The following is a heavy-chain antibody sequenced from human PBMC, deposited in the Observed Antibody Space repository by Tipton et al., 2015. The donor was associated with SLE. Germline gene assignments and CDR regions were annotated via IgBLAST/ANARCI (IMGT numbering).Heavy chain of an antibody. J-gene: IGHJ3*02. CDR1: GGSFSGYY. V-gene: IGHV4-34*01. D-gene: IGHD3-10*01. CDR3: ARTYGSGNAFDI. Sequence: TLSLTCAVYGGSFSGYYWSWIRQPPGKGLEWIGEINHSGSTNYNPSLKSRVTMSVDTSKNQFSLRLSSVTAADTAVYYCARTYGSGNAFDIWGQGTMVTVSS. CDR2: INHSGST.